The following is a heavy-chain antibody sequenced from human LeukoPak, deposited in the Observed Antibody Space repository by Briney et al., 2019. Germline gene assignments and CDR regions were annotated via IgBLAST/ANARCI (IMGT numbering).Heavy chain of an antibody. Sequence: PSETLSLTCTVSGDSISGYYWSWIRQPPGKGLEWIGYIYSSGITNYNPSLKSRVTISTDTSKNQLSLQLTSVTAADTAVYYCARRGNQFDYWGQGTLVTVSS. D-gene: IGHD1-14*01. CDR3: ARRGNQFDY. J-gene: IGHJ4*02. V-gene: IGHV4-4*09. CDR1: GDSISGYY. CDR2: IYSSGIT.